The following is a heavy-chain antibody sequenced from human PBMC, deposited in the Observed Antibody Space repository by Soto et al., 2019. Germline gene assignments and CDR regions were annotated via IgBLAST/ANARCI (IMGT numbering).Heavy chain of an antibody. CDR1: GGSFIGYY. D-gene: IGHD5-12*01. CDR2: LNHSGST. J-gene: IGHJ3*02. Sequence: SETLSLTCGVYGGSFIGYYWAWIRQPPGKGLEWIGELNHSGSTNYNPSLKSRVTISVDRSKNQFSLKLTSVTAADTAVYYCARGDGKWLQYWAFDIWGQGTMVTVSS. V-gene: IGHV4-34*01. CDR3: ARGDGKWLQYWAFDI.